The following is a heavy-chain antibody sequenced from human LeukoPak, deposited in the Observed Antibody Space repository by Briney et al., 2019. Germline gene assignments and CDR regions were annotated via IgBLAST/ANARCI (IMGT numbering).Heavy chain of an antibody. CDR3: AREGHYDILTGYYHFDY. J-gene: IGHJ4*02. D-gene: IGHD3-9*01. CDR1: GDSVSSNSAA. V-gene: IGHV6-1*01. CDR2: TYYRSKWYN. Sequence: SQTLSLTCAISGDSVSSNSAAWNCIRQSPSRGLECLGRTYYRSKWYNDYAVSVKSRITINPDTPKNQFSLQLNSVTPEDTAVYYCAREGHYDILTGYYHFDYWGQGTLVTVSS.